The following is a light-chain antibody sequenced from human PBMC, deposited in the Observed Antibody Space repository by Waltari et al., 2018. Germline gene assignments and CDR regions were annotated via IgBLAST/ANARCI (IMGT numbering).Light chain of an antibody. CDR2: GTF. CDR3: QQYDISPLT. Sequence: DIVLTQSPGPLSLSPGEGATLSCRTSQTIRTTYLAWYQQKPGQAPTLLIYGTFSRATGIPDRFTGSGSGTDFSLTISSLEPEDFATYYCQQYDISPLTFGGGTKVEIK. J-gene: IGKJ4*01. V-gene: IGKV3-20*01. CDR1: QTIRTTY.